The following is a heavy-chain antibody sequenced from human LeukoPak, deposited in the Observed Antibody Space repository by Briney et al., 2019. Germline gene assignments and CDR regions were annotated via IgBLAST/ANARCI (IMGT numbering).Heavy chain of an antibody. J-gene: IGHJ3*02. Sequence: ASVKVSCKPSGYTFTSYDINWVRQATGQGLEWMGWMNPNSGNTGYAQKFQGRVTMTRNTSISTAYMELSSLRSEDTAVYYCARFKGSSSWYGKYDAFDIWGQGTMVTVSS. CDR2: MNPNSGNT. D-gene: IGHD6-13*01. CDR3: ARFKGSSSWYGKYDAFDI. V-gene: IGHV1-8*01. CDR1: GYTFTSYD.